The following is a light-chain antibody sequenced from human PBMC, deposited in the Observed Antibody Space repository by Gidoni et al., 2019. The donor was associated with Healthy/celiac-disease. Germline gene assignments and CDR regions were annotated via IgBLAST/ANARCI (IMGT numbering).Light chain of an antibody. CDR1: RSVSRN. CDR2: DAS. J-gene: IGKJ3*01. V-gene: IGKV3-15*01. Sequence: EVVMTQSPATLSVSPGERATLSCRASRSVSRNLAWYHQKPGQAPRLLIYDASTRATAIPARFSGSGSGTDFTLTISSLQSEDFAVYYCQQYNSRPFTFGPGTKVDIK. CDR3: QQYNSRPFT.